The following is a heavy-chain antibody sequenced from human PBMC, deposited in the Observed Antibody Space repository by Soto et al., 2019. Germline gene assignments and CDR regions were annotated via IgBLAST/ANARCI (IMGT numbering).Heavy chain of an antibody. J-gene: IGHJ4*02. V-gene: IGHV1-69*01. Sequence: QVQLVQSGAEVKKPGSSVKVSCKASGGTFSSYAISWVRQAPGQGLEWMGGIIPIFGTANYAQKFQGRVTITADESTSTAYMELSSLRSEDTTVYYCARQGRNSSGWYFFYFDYWGQGTLVTVSS. CDR1: GGTFSSYA. D-gene: IGHD6-19*01. CDR2: IIPIFGTA. CDR3: ARQGRNSSGWYFFYFDY.